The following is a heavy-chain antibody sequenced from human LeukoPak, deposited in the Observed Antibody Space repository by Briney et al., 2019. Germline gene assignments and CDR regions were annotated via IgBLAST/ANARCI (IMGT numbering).Heavy chain of an antibody. CDR2: ISSSGGST. D-gene: IGHD6-19*01. Sequence: GGSLRLSCAASGFTFSNFAMRWVRQAPGKGLEWVSGISSSGGSTYYADFVKGRFTVSRDNSKNTLYLQMNSLRAEDTAVYYCARAGWDSSGWNERPLDYWGQGTLVTVSS. CDR1: GFTFSNFA. V-gene: IGHV3-23*01. CDR3: ARAGWDSSGWNERPLDY. J-gene: IGHJ4*02.